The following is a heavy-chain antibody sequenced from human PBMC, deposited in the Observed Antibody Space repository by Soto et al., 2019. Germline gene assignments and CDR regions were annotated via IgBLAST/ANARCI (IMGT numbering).Heavy chain of an antibody. CDR2: IIPIFGTA. V-gene: IGHV1-69*01. CDR1: GGTFSSYA. Sequence: QVQLVQSGAEVKKPGSSVKVSCKASGGTFSSYAISWVRQAPGQGLEWMGGIIPIFGTANYAQKFQGRVTITADESTSTAYMELSSLRSEDTAVYFCARDGGDCSGGSCYTVVRGAWSLWGQGTLVTVSS. CDR3: ARDGGDCSGGSCYTVVRGAWSL. J-gene: IGHJ4*02. D-gene: IGHD2-15*01.